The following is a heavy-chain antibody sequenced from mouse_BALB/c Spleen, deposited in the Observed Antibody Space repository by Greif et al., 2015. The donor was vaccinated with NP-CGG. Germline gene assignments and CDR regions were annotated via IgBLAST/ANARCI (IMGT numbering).Heavy chain of an antibody. D-gene: IGHD1-1*01. J-gene: IGHJ4*01. Sequence: EVKLMESGGGLVQPGGSLRLSCATSGFTFTDYYMSWVRQPPGKALEWLGFIRNKANGYTTEYSASVKGRFTISRDNSQSILYLQMNTLRAEDSATYYCAREISVRGGAMDYWGQGTSVTVSS. V-gene: IGHV7-3*02. CDR3: AREISVRGGAMDY. CDR1: GFTFTDYY. CDR2: IRNKANGYTT.